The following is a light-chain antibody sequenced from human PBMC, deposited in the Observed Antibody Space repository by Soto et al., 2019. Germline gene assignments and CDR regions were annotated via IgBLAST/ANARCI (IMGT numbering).Light chain of an antibody. Sequence: QSALTQPASVSGSPGQSITISCTGTSSDVGGYNYVSWYQQHPGKAPKLIIYDVSNRPSGVSNRFSGSKSGNTASLTISGLQPEDEADYYCTSYTSRSTYVFGTGTKVTVL. CDR2: DVS. J-gene: IGLJ1*01. CDR1: SSDVGGYNY. V-gene: IGLV2-14*01. CDR3: TSYTSRSTYV.